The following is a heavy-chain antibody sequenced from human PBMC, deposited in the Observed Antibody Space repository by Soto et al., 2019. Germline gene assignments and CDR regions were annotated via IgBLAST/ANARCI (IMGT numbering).Heavy chain of an antibody. CDR2: IYYSGST. Sequence: PSETLSLTCTVSGGSISSYYWSWIRQPPGKGLEWIGYIYYSGSTNYNPSLKSRVTISVDTSKNQFSLKLSSVTAADTAVYYCARDGRYFDWSYFDYWGQGTLVTVSS. CDR1: GGSISSYY. D-gene: IGHD3-9*01. J-gene: IGHJ4*02. CDR3: ARDGRYFDWSYFDY. V-gene: IGHV4-59*01.